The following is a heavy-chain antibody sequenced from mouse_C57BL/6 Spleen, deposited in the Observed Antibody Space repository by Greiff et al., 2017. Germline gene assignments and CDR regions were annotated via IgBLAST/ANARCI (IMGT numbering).Heavy chain of an antibody. CDR1: GFTFSSYG. V-gene: IGHV5-6*02. Sequence: EVKLVESGGDLVKPGGSLKLSCAASGFTFSSYGMSWVRQTPDKRLEWVATISSGGSLPYYPASVKGRFTISRDNAKNTLYLQRSSLKSEDTAMYYCARRGYYGSSYKDAMDYWGQGTSVTVSS. CDR3: ARRGYYGSSYKDAMDY. CDR2: ISSGGSLP. D-gene: IGHD1-1*01. J-gene: IGHJ4*01.